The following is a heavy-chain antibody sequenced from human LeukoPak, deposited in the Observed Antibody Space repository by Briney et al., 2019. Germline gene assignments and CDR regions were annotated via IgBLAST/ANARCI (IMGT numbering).Heavy chain of an antibody. V-gene: IGHV3-33*06. CDR3: AKDSRGANFFGDFDY. Sequence: QPGRSLRLSCAASGFTFGLYGMHWVRQAPGKGLEWVALISNDGSKTYYADSVKGRFTISRDNSKNTVYLQVSSLRADDTAVYYCAKDSRGANFFGDFDYWGQGTLVTVSS. D-gene: IGHD3-10*01. CDR2: ISNDGSKT. CDR1: GFTFGLYG. J-gene: IGHJ4*02.